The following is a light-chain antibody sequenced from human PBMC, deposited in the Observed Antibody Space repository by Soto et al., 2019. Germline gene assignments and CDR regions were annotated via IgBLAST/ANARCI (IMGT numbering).Light chain of an antibody. V-gene: IGKV3-20*01. Sequence: EIVLTQSPGTLSLSPGERATLSCRASQSVSSSYLAWYQQKPGQAPRLLIYGASSRATGIPDRFSGSGSGRDFTLTIRGLEPEDFAVYYCQQYGSSPLISFGQGTRREIK. J-gene: IGKJ5*01. CDR3: QQYGSSPLIS. CDR2: GAS. CDR1: QSVSSSY.